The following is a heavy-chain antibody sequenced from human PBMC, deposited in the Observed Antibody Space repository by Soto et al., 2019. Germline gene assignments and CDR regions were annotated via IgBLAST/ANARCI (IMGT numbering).Heavy chain of an antibody. CDR2: VNPIVSMS. V-gene: IGHV1-69*02. J-gene: IGHJ4*02. CDR3: ASSYGSGYRAFDY. D-gene: IGHD3-10*01. Sequence: QVQLVQSGAEVKRPGSSVKVSCKASGDTFNFYSINWVRQAPGLGLEWMGRVNPIVSMSNYAQKFQGRVTMTADKSTSTAYMERSSRRSEDMAIYYCASSYGSGYRAFDYWGQGALVTVSS. CDR1: GDTFNFYS.